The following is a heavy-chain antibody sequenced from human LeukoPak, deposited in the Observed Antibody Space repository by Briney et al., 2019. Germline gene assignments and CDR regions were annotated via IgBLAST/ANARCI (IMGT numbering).Heavy chain of an antibody. CDR2: IDGSGSII. Sequence: GGSPRLSCVASGFTFNEYEMNWVRQAPGTGLEWVSHIDGSGSIIRYADSVKGRFTISRDNSKNTLYLQMNSLRAEDTAVYYCARDRPGVWGSYRLFQHWGQGTLVTVSS. V-gene: IGHV3-48*03. CDR3: ARDRPGVWGSYRLFQH. D-gene: IGHD3-16*02. J-gene: IGHJ1*01. CDR1: GFTFNEYE.